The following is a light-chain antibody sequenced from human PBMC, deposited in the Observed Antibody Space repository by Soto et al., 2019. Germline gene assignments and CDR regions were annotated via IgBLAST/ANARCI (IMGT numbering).Light chain of an antibody. V-gene: IGKV3-20*01. CDR3: QQYGGSPPTYT. CDR2: GAS. Sequence: EIVLTQSPGTLSLSPGERATLSCRASQSIANTYLAWYQHKPGQAPRLLIYGASSRATGIPDRFSGSGSGTDLSLTIRRLEPEDFAVYYCQQYGGSPPTYTFGQGTKLEIK. J-gene: IGKJ2*01. CDR1: QSIANTY.